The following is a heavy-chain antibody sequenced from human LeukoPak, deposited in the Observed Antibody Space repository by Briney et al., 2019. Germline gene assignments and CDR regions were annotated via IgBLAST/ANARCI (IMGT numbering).Heavy chain of an antibody. V-gene: IGHV3-21*01. CDR3: ARVGEEDSSGWYGFDY. CDR2: ISSSSSYI. Sequence: GGSLRLSCAASGFTFSSYSMNWVRQAPGKGLEWVSSISSSSSYIYYADSVKGRFTISGDNAKNSLYLQMNSLRAEDTAVYYCARVGEEDSSGWYGFDYWGQGTLVTVSS. CDR1: GFTFSSYS. D-gene: IGHD6-19*01. J-gene: IGHJ4*02.